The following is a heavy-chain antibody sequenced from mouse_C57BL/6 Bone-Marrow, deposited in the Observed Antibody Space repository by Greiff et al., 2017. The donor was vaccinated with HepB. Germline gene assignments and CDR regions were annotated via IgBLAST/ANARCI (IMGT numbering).Heavy chain of an antibody. J-gene: IGHJ3*01. CDR3: ARYAFIYYYGSSFAY. D-gene: IGHD1-1*01. CDR2: IYPGSGST. Sequence: QVQLQQPGAELVKPGASVKMSCKASGYTFTSYWITWVKQSPGQGLEWMGDIYPGSGSTNYNEKFKSKATLTVDTSSSTAYMQLSSLTSEDSAVYYCARYAFIYYYGSSFAYWGQGTLVTVSA. V-gene: IGHV1-55*01. CDR1: GYTFTSYW.